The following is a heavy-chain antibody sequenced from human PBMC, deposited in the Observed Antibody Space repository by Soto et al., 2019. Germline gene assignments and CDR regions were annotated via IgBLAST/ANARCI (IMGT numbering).Heavy chain of an antibody. J-gene: IGHJ6*02. D-gene: IGHD3-9*01. CDR2: IYHSGST. Sequence: QVQLQESGPGLVKPSGTLSLTCAVSGGSISSSNWWSWVRQPPGKGLEWIGEIYHSGSTNYNPSLKSRVTIPVNKSKNQFSLKLSSVTAADTAVYYCLTKGYDYYGMDVWGQGTTVTVSS. V-gene: IGHV4-4*02. CDR3: LTKGYDYYGMDV. CDR1: GGSISSSNW.